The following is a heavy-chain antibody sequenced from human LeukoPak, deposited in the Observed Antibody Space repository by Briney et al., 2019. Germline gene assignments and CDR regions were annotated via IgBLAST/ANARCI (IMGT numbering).Heavy chain of an antibody. J-gene: IGHJ6*03. CDR1: GGSFSGYY. CDR3: ARATMVRGVIIYYYYYYMDV. CDR2: INHSGST. D-gene: IGHD3-10*01. V-gene: IGHV4-34*01. Sequence: PSETLSLTCAVYGGSFSGYYWSWIRQPPGKGLEWIGEINHSGSTNYNPSLKSRVTISVDTSKNQFSLKLSSVTAADTAVYYCARATMVRGVIIYYYYYYMDVWGKGTTVTVSS.